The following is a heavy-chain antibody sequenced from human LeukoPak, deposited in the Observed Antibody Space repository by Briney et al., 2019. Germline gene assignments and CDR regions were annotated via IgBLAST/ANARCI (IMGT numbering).Heavy chain of an antibody. J-gene: IGHJ6*02. V-gene: IGHV3-11*01. CDR3: ARDMVVRGAPYYGMDV. D-gene: IGHD3-10*01. CDR2: ISSSGSTI. Sequence: GGSLRLSCAASGFTFSDYYMGWIRQAPGKGLEWVSYISSSGSTIYYADSVKGRFTISRDNAKNSLYLQMNSLRAEDTAVYYCARDMVVRGAPYYGMDVWGQGTTVTVSS. CDR1: GFTFSDYY.